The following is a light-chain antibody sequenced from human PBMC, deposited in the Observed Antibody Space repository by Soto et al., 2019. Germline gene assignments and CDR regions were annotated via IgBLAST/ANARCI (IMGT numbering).Light chain of an antibody. CDR1: QSVSGY. CDR2: DAS. CDR3: QQRGNLPYT. V-gene: IGKV3-11*01. J-gene: IGKJ2*01. Sequence: EIVLTQSPATLSLSPGERATLSCRASQSVSGYLAWYQQKPGQAPRLLIYDASNKATSIPARFRGSGSGTDFTLTISSLEAKDFAVYYCQQRGNLPYTFGRGTNLEIK.